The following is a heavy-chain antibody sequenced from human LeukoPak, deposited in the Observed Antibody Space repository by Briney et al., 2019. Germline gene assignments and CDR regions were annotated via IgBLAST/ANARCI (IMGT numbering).Heavy chain of an antibody. V-gene: IGHV1-8*01. J-gene: IGHJ6*02. CDR1: GYTFTSYD. CDR2: MNPNSGNT. Sequence: ASVKVSCTASGYTFTSYDINWVRQATGQGLEWMGWMNPNSGNTGYAQKFQGRVTMTRNTSISTAYMELSSLRSEDTAVYYCARMEGYCSSTSCHTPYYYYGMDVWGQGTTVTVSS. CDR3: ARMEGYCSSTSCHTPYYYYGMDV. D-gene: IGHD2-2*02.